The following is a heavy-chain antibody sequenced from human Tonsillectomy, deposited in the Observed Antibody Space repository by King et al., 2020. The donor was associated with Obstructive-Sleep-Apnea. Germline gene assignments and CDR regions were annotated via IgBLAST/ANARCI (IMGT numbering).Heavy chain of an antibody. D-gene: IGHD2-2*01. V-gene: IGHV3-74*01. CDR1: GFTFSSYW. CDR3: ARDRDCRSTSCFFGMDV. J-gene: IGHJ6*02. CDR2: INSDGSTT. Sequence: VQLVESGGGLVQPGGSLRLSCSASGFTFSSYWMHWVRQAPGKGLVWVSRINSDGSTTTYADSVKGRFTISRDNAKNTLHLQMSRLRAEDTAVYFCARDRDCRSTSCFFGMDVWGQGTTVTVSS.